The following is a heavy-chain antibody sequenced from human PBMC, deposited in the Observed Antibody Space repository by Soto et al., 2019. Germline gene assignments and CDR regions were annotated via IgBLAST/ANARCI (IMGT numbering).Heavy chain of an antibody. Sequence: QVQLVQSGGQVKKPGASVKVPCKASGYIFRDYGISWIRKVPGQGLECMGYISTYKGETDYSKSLQGRVTMTRDTVTTTVSLELRNLRSDDTAVYYCARTDYTTWVFDNWGQGTLVTVSS. V-gene: IGHV1-18*01. CDR1: GYIFRDYG. CDR2: ISTYKGET. CDR3: ARTDYTTWVFDN. J-gene: IGHJ4*02. D-gene: IGHD4-4*01.